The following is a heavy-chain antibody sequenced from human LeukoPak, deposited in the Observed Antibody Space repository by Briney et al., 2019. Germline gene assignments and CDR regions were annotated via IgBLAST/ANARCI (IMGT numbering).Heavy chain of an antibody. CDR1: GFTFSSYG. Sequence: GGSLRLSCAASGFTFSSYGMHWVRQAPGKGLEWVAVIWYDGSNKYYADSVKGRFTISRDNSKNTLYLQMNSLRAEDTAVYYCARGQDDYGDYEVYWGQGTLATVSS. J-gene: IGHJ4*02. CDR3: ARGQDDYGDYEVY. V-gene: IGHV3-33*01. CDR2: IWYDGSNK. D-gene: IGHD4-17*01.